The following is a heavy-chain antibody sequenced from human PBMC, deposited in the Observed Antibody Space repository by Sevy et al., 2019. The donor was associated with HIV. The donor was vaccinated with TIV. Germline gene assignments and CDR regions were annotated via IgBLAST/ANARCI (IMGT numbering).Heavy chain of an antibody. CDR3: ARVAVSYCTNDCYHRFDY. J-gene: IGHJ4*02. V-gene: IGHV3-30-3*01. D-gene: IGHD2-8*01. Sequence: GGSLRLSCAVYGFSFSHYAFHWVRQAPGKGPAWASLISYDGTYKYYADSVKGRFTISRDNSKNTLYLQMNSLRGNDTAVYYCARVAVSYCTNDCYHRFDYWGPGALVTVSS. CDR2: ISYDGTYK. CDR1: GFSFSHYA.